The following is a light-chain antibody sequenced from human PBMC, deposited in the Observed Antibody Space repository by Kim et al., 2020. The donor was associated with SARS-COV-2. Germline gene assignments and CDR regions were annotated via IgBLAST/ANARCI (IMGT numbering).Light chain of an antibody. CDR1: SLRTYY. CDR2: GEN. J-gene: IGLJ3*02. Sequence: ALGQTVRITCQEDSLRTYYAVWYQQKPGQAPVLVFYGENNRPSGIPDRFSGSNSGDTASLTITGAQAEDEADYYCNSRDSSGYHLVFGGGTQLTVL. CDR3: NSRDSSGYHLV. V-gene: IGLV3-19*01.